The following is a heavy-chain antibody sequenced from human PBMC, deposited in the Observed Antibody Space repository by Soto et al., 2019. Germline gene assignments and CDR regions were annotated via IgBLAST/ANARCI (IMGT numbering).Heavy chain of an antibody. J-gene: IGHJ4*02. CDR2: IYYSGST. D-gene: IGHD3-16*01. CDR1: GGSISSYY. V-gene: IGHV4-59*01. CDR3: ARTQKRLGDLKPYFDY. Sequence: SETLSLTCTVSGGSISSYYWSWIRQPPGKGLEWIGYIYYSGSTNYNPSLKSRVTISVDTSKNQFSLKLSSVTAADTAVYYCARTQKRLGDLKPYFDYGGQGTLVTVPS.